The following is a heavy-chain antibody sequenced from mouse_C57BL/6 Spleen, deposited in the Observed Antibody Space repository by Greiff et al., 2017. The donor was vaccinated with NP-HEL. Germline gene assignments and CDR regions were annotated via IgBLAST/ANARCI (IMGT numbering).Heavy chain of an antibody. CDR3: ARYYGSRDYYAMDY. CDR2: IWTGGGT. Sequence: VQLQQSGPGLVAPSQSLSITCTVSGFSLTSYAISWVRQPPGKGLEWLGVIWTGGGTNYNSALKSRLSISKDNSKSQVFLKMNSLQTDDTARYYCARYYGSRDYYAMDYWGQGTSVTVSS. D-gene: IGHD1-1*01. J-gene: IGHJ4*01. CDR1: GFSLTSYA. V-gene: IGHV2-9-1*01.